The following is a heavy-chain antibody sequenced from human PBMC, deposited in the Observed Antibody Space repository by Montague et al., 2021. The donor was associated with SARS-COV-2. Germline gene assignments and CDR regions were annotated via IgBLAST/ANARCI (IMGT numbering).Heavy chain of an antibody. J-gene: IGHJ3*02. V-gene: IGHV4-39*01. D-gene: IGHD7-27*01. CDR1: GGSISSYSFY. CDR3: ARPRGVGTYDI. CDR2: IYYSGTT. Sequence: ETLSLTCTVSGGSISSYSFYWGWIRQPPGKGLEWIGTIYYSGTTYYNPSLKSRVTISVDTSKNQFSLNLSSVTAADTAVYYCARPRGVGTYDIWGQGTMVTVSS.